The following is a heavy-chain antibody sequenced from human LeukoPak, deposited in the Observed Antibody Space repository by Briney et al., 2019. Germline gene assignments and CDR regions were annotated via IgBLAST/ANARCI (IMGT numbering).Heavy chain of an antibody. CDR3: GRPLYGDEIDS. D-gene: IGHD4-17*01. CDR2: IYGGGST. CDR1: GFTVSSSY. Sequence: GGSLRLSCAASGFTVSSSYMIWVRQAPGKGLEWVSIIYGGGSTYYADSVKGRFIISRDNSKNTLYLQMNSLRAEDTAVYYCGRPLYGDEIDSWGQGPLVTVYS. J-gene: IGHJ4*02. V-gene: IGHV3-66*02.